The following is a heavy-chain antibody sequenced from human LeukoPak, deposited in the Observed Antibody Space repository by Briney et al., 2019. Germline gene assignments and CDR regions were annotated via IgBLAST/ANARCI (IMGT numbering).Heavy chain of an antibody. CDR3: ARDPRTGSPDYFDY. D-gene: IGHD3-10*01. CDR2: IGYDGRFK. CDR1: RFTLINYP. Sequence: GGSLRLSCATSRFTLINYPMHWVRQAPGKGLEWVAVIGYDGRFKFHSDSVKGRFTISRDDSKNTLYLQMNSLRPEDTAVYYCARDPRTGSPDYFDYWGQGTLVTVST. J-gene: IGHJ4*02. V-gene: IGHV3-30*04.